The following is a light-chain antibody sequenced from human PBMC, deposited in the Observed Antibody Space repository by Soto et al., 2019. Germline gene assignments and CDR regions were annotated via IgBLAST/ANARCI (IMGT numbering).Light chain of an antibody. CDR3: QQYDNYPLT. CDR1: QTVGSW. V-gene: IGKV1-5*01. Sequence: DIQMTQSPSTLSASVGDRVTITCRASQTVGSWLAWYQQKPGTAPKFLIYDASTLASGVPSRFSGSGSGTEFTLTISSLQPDDFATYYCQQYDNYPLTFGGGTKVEIK. J-gene: IGKJ4*01. CDR2: DAS.